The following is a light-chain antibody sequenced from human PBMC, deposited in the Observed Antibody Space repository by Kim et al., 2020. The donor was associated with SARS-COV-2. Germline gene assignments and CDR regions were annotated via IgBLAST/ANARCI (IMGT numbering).Light chain of an antibody. V-gene: IGKV1-9*01. CDR3: QQLNTLPVT. CDR1: RGIAGY. CDR2: EAS. J-gene: IGKJ4*01. Sequence: ASVGDRVTIPCRASRGIAGYVTWYQQKSGEAPKILIREASALETGVPSRFSGSGSGTDFTLTISSLQPEDFATYYCQQLNTLPVTFGGGTKVEIK.